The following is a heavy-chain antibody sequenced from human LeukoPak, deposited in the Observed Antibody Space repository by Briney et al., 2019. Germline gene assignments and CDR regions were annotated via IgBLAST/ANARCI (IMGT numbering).Heavy chain of an antibody. V-gene: IGHV5-51*01. D-gene: IGHD6-19*01. CDR1: GYSFTNYW. CDR3: ARREGGXYLDY. J-gene: IGHJ4*02. CDR2: IYPRDSDT. Sequence: GESLKISCKGSGYSFTNYWIGWVRQMPGEGLEWMGIIYPRDSDTRNRPYFQGQVTISADKSISTAYLQLSSLKASDTAMYYCARREGGXYLDYWGQGXXVTVSS.